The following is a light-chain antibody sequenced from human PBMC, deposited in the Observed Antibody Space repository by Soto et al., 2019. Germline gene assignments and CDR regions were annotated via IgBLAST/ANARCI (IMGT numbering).Light chain of an antibody. Sequence: EIVMTQSPATLSVSPGERATLSCRASQSVSSNLAWNQRKPGQAPRLLIYGASTRATGIPARFSGSGSGTEFTLTIGSLQSEDFAVYYCQQYNKFPSLTFGGGTKVEIK. J-gene: IGKJ4*01. CDR3: QQYNKFPSLT. CDR2: GAS. V-gene: IGKV3-15*01. CDR1: QSVSSN.